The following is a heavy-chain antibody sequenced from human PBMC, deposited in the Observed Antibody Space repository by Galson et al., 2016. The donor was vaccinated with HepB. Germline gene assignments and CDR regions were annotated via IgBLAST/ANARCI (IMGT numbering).Heavy chain of an antibody. CDR3: ARGHCSSTSCYVGHWFDP. J-gene: IGHJ5*02. D-gene: IGHD2-2*01. V-gene: IGHV3-11*06. CDR2: ISSSSSYT. Sequence: SLRLSCAASGFTFSDYYMSWIRQAPGKGLEWVSYISSSSSYTNYADSVKGRFTISRDNAKNSLYLQMNSLRAEDTAVYYCARGHCSSTSCYVGHWFDPWGQGTLVTVSS. CDR1: GFTFSDYY.